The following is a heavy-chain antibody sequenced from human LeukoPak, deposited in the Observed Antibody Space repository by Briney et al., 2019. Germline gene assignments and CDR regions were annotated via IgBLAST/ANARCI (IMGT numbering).Heavy chain of an antibody. CDR1: GGTFSSYV. CDR3: ARVPALVVVSASDY. Sequence: ASVKVSCKASGGTFSSYVINWVRQAPGQGLEWMGWISAYNSNTNFAQKLQGRVTMTTDTSTRTAYMELRSLTSDDTAVYYCARVPALVVVSASDYWGQGTLVTVSS. J-gene: IGHJ4*02. CDR2: ISAYNSNT. V-gene: IGHV1-18*01. D-gene: IGHD2-15*01.